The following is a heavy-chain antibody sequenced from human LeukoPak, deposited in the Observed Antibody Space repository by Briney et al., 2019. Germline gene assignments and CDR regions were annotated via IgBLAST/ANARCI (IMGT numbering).Heavy chain of an antibody. CDR2: IIPIFGTA. J-gene: IGHJ4*02. CDR1: GGTFSSYA. V-gene: IGHV1-69*13. Sequence: ASVKVSCKASGGTFSSYAISWVRQAPGQGLEWMGGIIPIFGTANYAQKFQGRVTITADESTRTAYMELSSLRSEDTAVYYCARGRDGYTAEYDYWGQGNLVNVSS. CDR3: ARGRDGYTAEYDY. D-gene: IGHD5-24*01.